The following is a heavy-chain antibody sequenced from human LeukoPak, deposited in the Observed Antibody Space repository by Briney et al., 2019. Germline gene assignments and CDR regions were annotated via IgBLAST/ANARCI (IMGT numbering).Heavy chain of an antibody. CDR1: GFTFSSYS. CDR3: ARDRLWFGELLTRFDY. J-gene: IGHJ4*02. Sequence: GGSLRLSCAASGFTFSSYSMNWVRQAPGKGLEWVSYIITSSSTIYYADSVKGRFTISRDNAKNSPYLQMNSLRAEDMAVYYGARDRLWFGELLTRFDYWGQGTLVTVSS. V-gene: IGHV3-48*01. CDR2: IITSSSTI. D-gene: IGHD3-10*01.